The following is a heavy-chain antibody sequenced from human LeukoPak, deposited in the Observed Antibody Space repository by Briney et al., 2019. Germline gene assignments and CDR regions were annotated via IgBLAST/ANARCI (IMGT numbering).Heavy chain of an antibody. CDR3: ATFGLGIVVVPSRSHSLEWLWHTGMDV. CDR2: FDPEDGET. CDR1: GYTLTELS. J-gene: IGHJ6*02. V-gene: IGHV1-24*01. Sequence: GASVKVSCTVSGYTLTELSMHWVRQAPGKGLEWMGGFDPEDGETIYAQKFQGRVTMTEDTSTDTAYMELSSLRSEDTAVYYCATFGLGIVVVPSRSHSLEWLWHTGMDVWGQGTTVTVSS. D-gene: IGHD2-2*03.